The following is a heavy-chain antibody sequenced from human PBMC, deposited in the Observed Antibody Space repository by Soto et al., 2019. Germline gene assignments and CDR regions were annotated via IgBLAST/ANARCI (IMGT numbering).Heavy chain of an antibody. D-gene: IGHD3-10*01. V-gene: IGHV1-2*04. CDR2: INPNSGGT. J-gene: IGHJ3*02. Sequence: ASVKVSCKASGYTFTGYYMHWVRQAPGQGLGWMGWINPNSGGTNYAQKFQGWVTMTRDTSISTAYMELSRLRSDDTAVYYCAYSSVWFGESYAFDIWGQGTMVTVSS. CDR1: GYTFTGYY. CDR3: AYSSVWFGESYAFDI.